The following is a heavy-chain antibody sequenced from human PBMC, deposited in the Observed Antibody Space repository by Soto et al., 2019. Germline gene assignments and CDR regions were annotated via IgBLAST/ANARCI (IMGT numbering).Heavy chain of an antibody. Sequence: SETLSLTCTVSGGSISSSSYYWGWIRQPPGKGLEWIGSIYYSGSTYYNPSLKSRVTISVDTSKNQFSLKLSSVTAADTAVYYCARLYGDYAAYFCYWGQGTLVTVSS. CDR2: IYYSGST. CDR1: GGSISSSSYY. D-gene: IGHD4-17*01. V-gene: IGHV4-39*01. CDR3: ARLYGDYAAYFCY. J-gene: IGHJ4*02.